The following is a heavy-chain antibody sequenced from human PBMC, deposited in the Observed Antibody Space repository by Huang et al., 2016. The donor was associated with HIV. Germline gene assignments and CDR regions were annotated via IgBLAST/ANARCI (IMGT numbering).Heavy chain of an antibody. V-gene: IGHV1-69*01. J-gene: IGHJ4*02. CDR2: RIPTLGTA. CDR1: GGSFRNFA. Sequence: QVQLVQSGAEVKKPGSSVKVSCKASGGSFRNFAIGWVRQAPGQGLEWMGGRIPTLGTANYGQKFQGRVTIIADESTSTAYMELSSLRSEDTAVYYCATVDYYDTSGPQRGYFDNWGQGTLVTVSS. D-gene: IGHD3-22*01. CDR3: ATVDYYDTSGPQRGYFDN.